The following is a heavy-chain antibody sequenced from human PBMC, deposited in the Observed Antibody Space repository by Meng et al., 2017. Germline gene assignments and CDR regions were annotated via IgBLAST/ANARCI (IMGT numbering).Heavy chain of an antibody. CDR2: IYSGGST. J-gene: IGHJ5*02. Sequence: EVQLVESGGGLVQPGGSLRLSCADSGFTVSSNYMSWVRQAPGKGLEWVSVIYSGGSTYYADSVKGRFTISRDNSKNTLYLQMNSLRAEDTAVYYCARDRDGYNWFDPWGQGTLVTVSS. CDR3: ARDRDGYNWFDP. V-gene: IGHV3-66*02. CDR1: GFTVSSNY. D-gene: IGHD5-24*01.